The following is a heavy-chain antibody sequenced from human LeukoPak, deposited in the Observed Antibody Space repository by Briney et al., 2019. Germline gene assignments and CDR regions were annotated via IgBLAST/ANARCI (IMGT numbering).Heavy chain of an antibody. CDR2: INWNGGST. CDR1: GFTFSSYW. J-gene: IGHJ3*02. V-gene: IGHV3-20*04. CDR3: ARAALAGNAFDI. D-gene: IGHD6-19*01. Sequence: PGGSLRLSCAASGFTFSSYWMSWVRQAPGKGLEWVSGINWNGGSTGYADSVKGRFTISRDNAKNSLYLQMNSLRAEDTALYYCARAALAGNAFDIWGQGTMVTVSS.